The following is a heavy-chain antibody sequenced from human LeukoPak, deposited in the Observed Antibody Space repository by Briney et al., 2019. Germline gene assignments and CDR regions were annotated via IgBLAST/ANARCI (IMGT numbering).Heavy chain of an antibody. V-gene: IGHV4-38-2*02. CDR3: ARIFILSGFSSYFDH. CDR1: GNSISSGHY. Sequence: SETLSLTCSVYGNSISSGHYWGWIRQTPGKGLEWIGSIYLSGTTYYNPSLKSRVIISVDTSKNQFSLKLSSVTAADTAVYFCARIFILSGFSSYFDHWGQGTLVTVSS. D-gene: IGHD3-9*01. J-gene: IGHJ4*02. CDR2: IYLSGTT.